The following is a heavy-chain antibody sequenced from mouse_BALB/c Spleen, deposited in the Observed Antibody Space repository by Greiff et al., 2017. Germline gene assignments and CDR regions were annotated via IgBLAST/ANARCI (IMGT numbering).Heavy chain of an antibody. V-gene: IGHV5-6-2*01. CDR2: INSNGGST. J-gene: IGHJ2*01. CDR1: GFTFSSYY. D-gene: IGHD2-4*01. Sequence: EVMLVESGGGLVKLGGSLKLSCAASGFTFSSYYMSWVRQTPEKRLELVAAINSNGGSTYYPDTVKGRFTISRANAKNTLYLQMSSLKSEDTALYYCARRDYEWGFFDYWGQGTTLTVSS. CDR3: ARRDYEWGFFDY.